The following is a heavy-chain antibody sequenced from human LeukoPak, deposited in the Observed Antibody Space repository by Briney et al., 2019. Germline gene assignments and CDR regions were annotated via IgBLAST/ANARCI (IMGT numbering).Heavy chain of an antibody. CDR2: MNPNSGNT. CDR1: GYAFTSYD. CDR3: AGLVRGYYYMDV. Sequence: ASVTLSCTASGYAFTSYDINWVRQATGQGPGRKGWMNPNSGNTGYAQKFQRRVTMTRNTSISTAYMELSSLRSGDTAVYYCAGLVRGYYYMDVWGKGTTVTVSS. D-gene: IGHD3-10*01. J-gene: IGHJ6*03. V-gene: IGHV1-8*01.